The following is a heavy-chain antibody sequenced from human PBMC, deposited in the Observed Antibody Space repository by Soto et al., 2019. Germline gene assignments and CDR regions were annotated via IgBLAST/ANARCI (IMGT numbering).Heavy chain of an antibody. CDR3: ARVVRFLEWLMFYGMDV. Sequence: GGSLRLSCAASGFTFSSFGVHWVRQAPGKGLEWVAVISSGGGLKYDADSVKGRFTISRDNAKNSLYLQMNSLRDEDTAVYYCARVVRFLEWLMFYGMDVWGQGTTVTVS. V-gene: IGHV3-30*03. CDR1: GFTFSSFG. CDR2: ISSGGGLK. J-gene: IGHJ6*02. D-gene: IGHD3-3*01.